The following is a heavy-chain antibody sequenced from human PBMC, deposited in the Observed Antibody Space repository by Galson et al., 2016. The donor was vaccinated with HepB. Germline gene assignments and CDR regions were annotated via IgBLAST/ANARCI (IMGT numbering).Heavy chain of an antibody. CDR1: GGSISSGDYS. CDR2: IYYNGNT. D-gene: IGHD3-9*01. V-gene: IGHV4-31*03. J-gene: IGHJ6*04. CDR3: ARDHYNISTGNGMDV. Sequence: TLSLTCTISGGSISSGDYSWSWIRHHPGKGLEWIGYIYYNGNTYSNPSLRSRLTISVDSSKNQFSLKLRSVTAADTAVYYCARDHYNISTGNGMDVWGKGTTVTVSS.